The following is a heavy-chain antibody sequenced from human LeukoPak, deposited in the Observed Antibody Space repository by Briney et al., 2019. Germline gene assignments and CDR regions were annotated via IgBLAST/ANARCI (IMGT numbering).Heavy chain of an antibody. CDR2: IYPGDSDT. CDR1: GYSFTNYW. Sequence: KVGESLNISCKGSGYSFTNYWIGWVRQMPGKGLEWMGIIYPGDSDTRYSPSFQGQVTISADKSISTAYLQWSSLKASDTAMYYCASPGKRGYSGYDPFDHWGQGTLVTVSS. V-gene: IGHV5-51*01. CDR3: ASPGKRGYSGYDPFDH. J-gene: IGHJ4*02. D-gene: IGHD5-12*01.